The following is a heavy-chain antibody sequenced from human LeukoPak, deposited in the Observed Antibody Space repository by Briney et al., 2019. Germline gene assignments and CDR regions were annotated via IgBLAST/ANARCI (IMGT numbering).Heavy chain of an antibody. Sequence: PGGSLRLSCAASGFTFSSYWMSWVRQAPGKGLEWVSAIGASGGTTYYADPVKGRFTISRDNSKNTLYLQMNSLRAEDTAIYYCATGSIHCSSTSCCSDYWGQGTLVTVSS. D-gene: IGHD2-2*01. CDR3: ATGSIHCSSTSCCSDY. CDR2: IGASGGTT. CDR1: GFTFSSYW. V-gene: IGHV3-23*01. J-gene: IGHJ4*02.